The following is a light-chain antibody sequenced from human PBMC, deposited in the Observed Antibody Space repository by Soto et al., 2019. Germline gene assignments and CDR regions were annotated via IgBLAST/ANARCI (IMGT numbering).Light chain of an antibody. V-gene: IGKV3-20*01. J-gene: IGKJ5*01. Sequence: ENVLTQSPGTLSLSPGERATLSCRASQTVSSYLTWYQQRPGQAPRLLIYGASKRATGIPDRFSGSGSGTNFTLTISRLEPEDFALYDCQQYVTSPITFGQGTRLEIK. CDR2: GAS. CDR3: QQYVTSPIT. CDR1: QTVSSY.